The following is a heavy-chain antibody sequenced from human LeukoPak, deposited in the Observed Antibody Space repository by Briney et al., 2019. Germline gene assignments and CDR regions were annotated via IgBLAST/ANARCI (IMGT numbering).Heavy chain of an antibody. Sequence: SVKVSCKASGFTFSNSAVQWVRQARGQRLEWIGWIVVGSGNANYAQKFQERVTIARDVSTNTAYMELSSLRSEDTAIYLVGSQLHWGQGTVVTVSS. CDR3: GSQLH. CDR2: IVVGSGNA. J-gene: IGHJ4*02. V-gene: IGHV1-58*01. CDR1: GFTFSNSA. D-gene: IGHD1-26*01.